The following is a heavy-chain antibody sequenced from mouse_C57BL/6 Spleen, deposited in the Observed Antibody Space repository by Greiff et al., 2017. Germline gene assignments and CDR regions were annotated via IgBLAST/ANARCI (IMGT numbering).Heavy chain of an antibody. Sequence: VKLQQPGAELVMPGASVKLSCKASGYTFTSYWMHWVKQRPGQGLEWIGEIDPSDSYTNYNQKFKGKSTLTVDKSSSTAYMQLSSLTSEDSAVYYCAAAQAGFDYWGQGTTLTVSS. V-gene: IGHV1-69*01. CDR3: AAAQAGFDY. J-gene: IGHJ2*01. CDR1: GYTFTSYW. CDR2: IDPSDSYT. D-gene: IGHD3-2*02.